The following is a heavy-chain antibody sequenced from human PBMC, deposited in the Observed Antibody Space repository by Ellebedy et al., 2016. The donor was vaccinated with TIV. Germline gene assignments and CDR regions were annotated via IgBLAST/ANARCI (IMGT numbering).Heavy chain of an antibody. D-gene: IGHD6-19*01. CDR1: GFTFSSYW. CDR2: IKQGGSEK. V-gene: IGHV3-7*01. J-gene: IGHJ2*01. Sequence: GESLKISCAASGFTFSSYWLSWVRQAPGKGLEWVANIKQGGSEKFYVDSVRGRFTISRDNAKNSLYLQMNSLRAEDTAVYYCASIGSSPKRGEDLWGRGTLVTVSS. CDR3: ASIGSSPKRGEDL.